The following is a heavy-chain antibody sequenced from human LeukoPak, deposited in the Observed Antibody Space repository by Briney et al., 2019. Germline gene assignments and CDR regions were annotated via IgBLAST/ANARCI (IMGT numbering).Heavy chain of an antibody. V-gene: IGHV4-4*07. Sequence: SETLSLTCTVSGGSISSYYWSWIRQPAGKGLEWIGRIYTSGSTNYNPSLKSRVTMSVDTSKNQFSLKLSSVTAADTAVYYCARARRYCSSTSCYFNWFDPWGQGTLVTVSS. J-gene: IGHJ5*02. CDR3: ARARRYCSSTSCYFNWFDP. D-gene: IGHD2-2*01. CDR1: GGSISSYY. CDR2: IYTSGST.